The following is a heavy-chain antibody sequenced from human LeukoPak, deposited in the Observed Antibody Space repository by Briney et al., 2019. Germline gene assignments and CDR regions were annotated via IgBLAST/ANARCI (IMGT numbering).Heavy chain of an antibody. CDR2: IIPIFGIA. D-gene: IGHD6-13*01. Sequence: SVKVSCKASGGTFSSYAISWVRQAPGQGLEWVGRIIPIFGIANYAQKFQGRVTITADKSTSTAYMELSSLRSEDTAVYYCARDPSIAAAAINWFDPWGQGTLVTVSS. J-gene: IGHJ5*02. V-gene: IGHV1-69*04. CDR3: ARDPSIAAAAINWFDP. CDR1: GGTFSSYA.